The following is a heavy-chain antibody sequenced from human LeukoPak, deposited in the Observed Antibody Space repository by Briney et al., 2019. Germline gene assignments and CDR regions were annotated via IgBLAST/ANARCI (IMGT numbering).Heavy chain of an antibody. CDR3: ARDTITMVRDLDY. CDR1: GYTFTSYG. V-gene: IGHV1-18*01. Sequence: ASVKVSCKASGYTFTSYGISWVRQAPGQRLEWTGWISAYNGNPNYAQKLQGRVTMTTDTSTSTAYMELRSLRSDDTAVYYCARDTITMVRDLDYWGQGTLVTVSS. J-gene: IGHJ4*02. D-gene: IGHD3-10*01. CDR2: ISAYNGNP.